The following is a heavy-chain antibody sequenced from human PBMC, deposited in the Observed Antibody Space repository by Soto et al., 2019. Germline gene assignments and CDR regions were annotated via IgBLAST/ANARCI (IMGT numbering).Heavy chain of an antibody. CDR2: ISYDGSNK. CDR1: GFTFSSYA. D-gene: IGHD6-6*01. V-gene: IGHV3-30-3*01. Sequence: GGSLRLSCAASGFTFSSYAMHWVRQAPGKGLEWVAVISYDGSNKYYADSVKGRFTISRDNSKNTLYLQMNSLRAEDTAVYYCARDGDASFWYSSSSGTLDYWGQGPLVTAS. CDR3: ARDGDASFWYSSSSGTLDY. J-gene: IGHJ4*02.